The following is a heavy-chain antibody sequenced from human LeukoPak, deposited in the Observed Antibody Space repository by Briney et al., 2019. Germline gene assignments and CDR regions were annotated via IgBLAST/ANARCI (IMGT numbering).Heavy chain of an antibody. D-gene: IGHD6-19*01. J-gene: IGHJ5*02. Sequence: GGSLRLSCAASGFTFSSYSMKWVRQAPGKGLEWVSSISSSSSYIYYADSVKGRFTISRDNAKNSLYLQLNSLRAEDTAVYYCASSGWYPNWFDPWGQGTLVTVSS. CDR1: GFTFSSYS. CDR3: ASSGWYPNWFDP. CDR2: ISSSSSYI. V-gene: IGHV3-21*01.